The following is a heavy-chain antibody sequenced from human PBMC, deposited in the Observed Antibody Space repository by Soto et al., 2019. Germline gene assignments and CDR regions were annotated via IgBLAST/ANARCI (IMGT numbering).Heavy chain of an antibody. CDR1: GFTFSSYG. J-gene: IGHJ6*02. CDR2: ISFDGINK. CDR3: AKGREQQLVRIGMDV. D-gene: IGHD6-13*01. Sequence: QVQLVESGGGVVQPGRSLILSCAASGFTFSSYGTHWVRQAPGKRLEWVAVISFDGINKYYADSVKGRFTISRDNSKNTLYLQMDSLRAEDTAVYYCAKGREQQLVRIGMDVWGQGTTVTVCS. V-gene: IGHV3-30*18.